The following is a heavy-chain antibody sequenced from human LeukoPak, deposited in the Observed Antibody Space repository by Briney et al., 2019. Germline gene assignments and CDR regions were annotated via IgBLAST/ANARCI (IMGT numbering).Heavy chain of an antibody. CDR3: ARGAVRGVIVDYYYYGMDV. D-gene: IGHD3-10*01. Sequence: ASVKISCKASGYTFTSYDLNWVRQAPGQGLEWMGGIIPIFGTANYAQKFQGRVTITADESTSTAYMELSSLRSEDTAEYYCARGAVRGVIVDYYYYGMDVWGQGTTVTVSS. CDR2: IIPIFGTA. J-gene: IGHJ6*02. V-gene: IGHV1-69*13. CDR1: GYTFTSYD.